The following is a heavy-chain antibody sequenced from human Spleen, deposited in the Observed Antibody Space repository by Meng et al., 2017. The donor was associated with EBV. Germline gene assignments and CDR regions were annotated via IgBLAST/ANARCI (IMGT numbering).Heavy chain of an antibody. J-gene: IGHJ4*02. V-gene: IGHV3-21*02. D-gene: IGHD2/OR15-2a*01. CDR3: ARDDTSNKFYFDY. CDR1: GFSFSTYS. CDR2: ITKDSSHV. Sequence: EVQLVESGGXLVEPGXSLGVAXAASGFSFSTYSMNWVRQAPGKGLEWVSSITKDSSHVYYADAVRGRFTISRDNAKNSLYLQMNSLRVEDTAVYYCARDDTSNKFYFDYWGPGALGTVSS.